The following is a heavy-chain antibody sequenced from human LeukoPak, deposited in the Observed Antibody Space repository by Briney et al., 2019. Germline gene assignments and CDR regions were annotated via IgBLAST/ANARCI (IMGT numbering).Heavy chain of an antibody. D-gene: IGHD2-15*01. CDR3: ARGMGYCSGGSCYGHDY. Sequence: ASVKVSCKASGYTFTSYAMHWVRQAPGQRLEWMGWINAGNGNTKYSQKFQGRVTITRDTSASTACMELSSLRSEDTAVYYCARGMGYCSGGSCYGHDYWGQGTLVTVSS. V-gene: IGHV1-3*01. J-gene: IGHJ4*02. CDR2: INAGNGNT. CDR1: GYTFTSYA.